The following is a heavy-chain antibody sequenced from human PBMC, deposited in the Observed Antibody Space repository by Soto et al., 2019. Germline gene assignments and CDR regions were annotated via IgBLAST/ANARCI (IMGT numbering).Heavy chain of an antibody. V-gene: IGHV3-23*01. CDR3: AKDQDDYYGSGSYPFDY. CDR2: ISGSGGST. J-gene: IGHJ4*02. Sequence: EVQLLESGGGLVQPGGSLRLSCAASGFTFSSYAMSWVRQAPGKGLEWVSAISGSGGSTYYADSVKGRFTISRDNSKNTLYLQMNSLRAEDTAVYYCAKDQDDYYGSGSYPFDYWGQGTLVTVSS. D-gene: IGHD3-10*01. CDR1: GFTFSSYA.